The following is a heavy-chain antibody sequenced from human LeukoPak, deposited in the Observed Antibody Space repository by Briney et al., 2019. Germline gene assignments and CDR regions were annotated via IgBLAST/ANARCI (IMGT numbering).Heavy chain of an antibody. V-gene: IGHV4-59*01. CDR1: GGSISSSY. CDR3: ARSTGPAQTIDY. D-gene: IGHD1-1*01. J-gene: IGHJ4*02. Sequence: PSETLSLTCTVSGGSISSSYWSWIRQPPGKGLEWIGYIYYSGSTNYNPSLKSRVTISVDTSKNQFSLKLSSVTAADTAVYYCARSTGPAQTIDYWGQGTLVTVSS. CDR2: IYYSGST.